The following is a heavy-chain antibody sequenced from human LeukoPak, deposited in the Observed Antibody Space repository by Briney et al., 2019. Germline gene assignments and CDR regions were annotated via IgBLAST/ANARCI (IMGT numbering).Heavy chain of an antibody. CDR1: GGSFSGYY. Sequence: SETLSLTCAVYGGSFSGYYWSWIRQPPGKGLEWIGEINHSGSTNYNPSLKSRVTISVDTSKNQFSLKLSSVTAADTAVYYCASHLHYYDSSFDYWGQGTLVTVSS. J-gene: IGHJ4*02. CDR2: INHSGST. D-gene: IGHD3-22*01. CDR3: ASHLHYYDSSFDY. V-gene: IGHV4-34*01.